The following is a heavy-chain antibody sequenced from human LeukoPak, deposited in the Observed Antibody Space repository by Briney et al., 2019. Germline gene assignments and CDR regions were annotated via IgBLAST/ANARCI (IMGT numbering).Heavy chain of an antibody. J-gene: IGHJ4*02. Sequence: RESGPVLVKPTETLTLTCTVSGFSLSNARMGVSWIRQPPGKALEWLAHIFSNDEKSYSTSLKSRLTISKDTSKSQVVLTMTNMDPVDTATYYCAWGLRSSSWYPRIDYWGQGTLVTVSS. CDR2: IFSNDEK. D-gene: IGHD6-13*01. V-gene: IGHV2-26*04. CDR3: AWGLRSSSWYPRIDY. CDR1: GFSLSNARMG.